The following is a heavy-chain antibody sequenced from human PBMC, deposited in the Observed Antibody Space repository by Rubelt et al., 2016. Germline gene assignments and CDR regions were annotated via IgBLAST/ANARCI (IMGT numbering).Heavy chain of an antibody. J-gene: IGHJ4*02. CDR1: GFTFTTYS. D-gene: IGHD6-13*01. CDR2: VSSSSSYI. V-gene: IGHV3-21*01. Sequence: EVQLLESGGDLVQPGGSLRLSCAASGFTFTTYSMNWVRQAPGKGLEWVSSVSSSSSYIYYEDSVKGRFTISRDNAKNARDLQMNSLRAEDTAGYYCARDRRIGGAGTYDYWGQGTLVTVSS. CDR3: ARDRRIGGAGTYDY.